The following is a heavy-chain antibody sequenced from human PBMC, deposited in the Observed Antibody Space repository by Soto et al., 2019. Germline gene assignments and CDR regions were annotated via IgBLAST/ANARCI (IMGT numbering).Heavy chain of an antibody. V-gene: IGHV4-34*01. D-gene: IGHD2-2*01. J-gene: IGHJ4*02. CDR1: GGSFSGYY. CDR2: INHSGST. CDR3: ARFPGYCSSTSCYGLDY. Sequence: QVQLQQWGAGLLKPSETLSLTCAVYGGSFSGYYWSWIRQPPGKGLEWIGEINHSGSTNYNPSLKSRVTISVDTSKNQFSLKLSSVTAADTAVYYCARFPGYCSSTSCYGLDYWGQGTLVTVSS.